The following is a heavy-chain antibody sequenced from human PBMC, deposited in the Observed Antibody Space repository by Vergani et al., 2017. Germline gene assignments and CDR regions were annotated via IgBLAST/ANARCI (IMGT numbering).Heavy chain of an antibody. V-gene: IGHV4-39*07. D-gene: IGHD2-2*02. J-gene: IGHJ5*02. Sequence: QLQLQESGPGLVKPSETLSLTCTVSGGSISSSSYYWGWIRQPPGKGLEWIGSIYYSGSTYYNPSLKSRVTISVDTSKNQFSLKLSSVTAADTAVYYCARERLGYCSSTSCYSGWFDPWGQGTLVTVSS. CDR2: IYYSGST. CDR3: ARERLGYCSSTSCYSGWFDP. CDR1: GGSISSSSYY.